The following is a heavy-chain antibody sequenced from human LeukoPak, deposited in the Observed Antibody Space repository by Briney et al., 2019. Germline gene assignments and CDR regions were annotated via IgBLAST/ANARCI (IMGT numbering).Heavy chain of an antibody. CDR1: GFTYSDYY. Sequence: GGSLRLSCAASGFTYSDYYMSWIRQAPGKGLEWVSYISSSNSYTNYADSVKGRFYADSVKGRFTISRDNAKNSLYLQMNSLRAEDTAVYYCASLTYYFDSSGYYPGYFQHWGQGTLVTVSS. V-gene: IGHV3-11*03. CDR3: ASLTYYFDSSGYYPGYFQH. D-gene: IGHD3-22*01. CDR2: ISSSNSYT. J-gene: IGHJ1*01.